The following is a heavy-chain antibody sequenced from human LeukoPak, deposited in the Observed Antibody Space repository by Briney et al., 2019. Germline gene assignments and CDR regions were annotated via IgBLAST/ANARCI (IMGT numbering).Heavy chain of an antibody. J-gene: IGHJ4*02. CDR3: ATNRVWGSYRYHFDY. CDR1: GYTLIELS. D-gene: IGHD3-16*02. Sequence: ASVKVSCKVSGYTLIELSMHWVRQAPGKGLEWMGGFDPEDGETIYAQKFQGRVTMTEDTSTDTAYMELSSPRSEDTAVYYCATNRVWGSYRYHFDYWGQGTLVAVSS. V-gene: IGHV1-24*01. CDR2: FDPEDGET.